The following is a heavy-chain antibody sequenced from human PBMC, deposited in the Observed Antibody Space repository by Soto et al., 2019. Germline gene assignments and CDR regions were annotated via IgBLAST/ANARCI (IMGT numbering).Heavy chain of an antibody. CDR3: AREEAVRSERRFDP. CDR2: INYSGTT. V-gene: IGHV4-31*11. D-gene: IGHD2-15*01. CDR1: GVSISSTNHF. J-gene: IGHJ5*02. Sequence: QVQLQESGPGLVKPSQTLSLSCAVSGVSISSTNHFWNWIRQPPGTGLEWIGFINYSGTTYYNPSLKRQVAISLATPRNHFSLRLTSVTAEDTPVDYCAREEAVRSERRFDPWGQGTLVAVPS.